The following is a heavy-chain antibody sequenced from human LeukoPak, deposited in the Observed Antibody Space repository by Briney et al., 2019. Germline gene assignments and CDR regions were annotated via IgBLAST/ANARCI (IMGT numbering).Heavy chain of an antibody. CDR3: SKDPSYGSGSYYAL. J-gene: IGHJ4*02. Sequence: GRSLRLSCAASGFTFSSHAMSWVRQAPGKGLEWVSSISGSGGSTYYADSVKGRFTISRDNSKNTLYLQMNSLRAEDTAVYYCSKDPSYGSGSYYALWGQGTLVTVSS. D-gene: IGHD3-10*01. CDR1: GFTFSSHA. V-gene: IGHV3-23*01. CDR2: ISGSGGST.